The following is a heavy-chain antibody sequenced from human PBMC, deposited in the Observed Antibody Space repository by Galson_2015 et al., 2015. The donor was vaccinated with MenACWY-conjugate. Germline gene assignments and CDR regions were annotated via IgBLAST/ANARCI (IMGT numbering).Heavy chain of an antibody. CDR1: GGSVSSGTHY. V-gene: IGHV4-61*01. CDR3: ARGYSRLFDS. J-gene: IGHJ4*02. Sequence: SETLSLTCTVSGGSVSSGTHYWSWIRQPPGKGLEWIGYVYYNGNTNYNPSLKSRVTISVDTSKNQSSLKLSSVTAADTAVYYCARGYSRLFDSWGQGTLVTVSS. D-gene: IGHD5-12*01. CDR2: VYYNGNT.